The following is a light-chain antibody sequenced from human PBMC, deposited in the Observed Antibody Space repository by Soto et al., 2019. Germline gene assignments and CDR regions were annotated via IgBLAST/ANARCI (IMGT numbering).Light chain of an antibody. V-gene: IGKV3-15*01. J-gene: IGKJ5*01. Sequence: EIVVGQSADPHFGCPGERETLSFTASESVSSDLAWYQQKPGQAPRLLIYGASTRAIGIPARFSGSGSGTEFTLTISSLQSEDFAVYYCQQYNNWPPTCGQGTRLEI. CDR1: ESVSSD. CDR3: QQYNNWPPT. CDR2: GAS.